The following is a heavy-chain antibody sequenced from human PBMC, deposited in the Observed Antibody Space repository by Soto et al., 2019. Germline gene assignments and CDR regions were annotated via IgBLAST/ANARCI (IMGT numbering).Heavy chain of an antibody. J-gene: IGHJ4*02. V-gene: IGHV3-23*01. CDR2: MSGSGGST. Sequence: PWGSLRLSCAAAGCTFSSYAISCARQAPGKGLEWVSAMSGSGGSTDYADSVKGRFTISRDTSKNALYLKMATLRTEAPAVYHPAPQAPFHVDPAIGYWGQGILVTVSS. CDR1: GCTFSSYA. CDR3: APQAPFHVDPAIGY. D-gene: IGHD5-18*01.